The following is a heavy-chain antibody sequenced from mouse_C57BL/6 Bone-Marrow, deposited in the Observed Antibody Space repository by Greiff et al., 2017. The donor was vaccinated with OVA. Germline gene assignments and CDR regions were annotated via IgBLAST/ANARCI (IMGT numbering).Heavy chain of an antibody. CDR2: INPNYGTT. Sequence: VQLKESGPELVKPGASVKISCKASGYSFTDYNMNWVKQSNGKSLEWIGVINPNYGTTSYNQKFKGKATLTVDQSSSTAYMQLNILTSEDTAVYYGARRGGLYDGHYGDFDYWGQGTTLTVSS. J-gene: IGHJ2*01. D-gene: IGHD2-3*01. CDR1: GYSFTDYN. CDR3: ARRGGLYDGHYGDFDY. V-gene: IGHV1-39*01.